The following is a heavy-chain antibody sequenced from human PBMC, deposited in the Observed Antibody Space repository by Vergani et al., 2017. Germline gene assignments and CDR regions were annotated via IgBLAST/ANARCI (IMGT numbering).Heavy chain of an antibody. CDR3: ARDGGGLLWFGRPLHNMDV. CDR2: ISSSSSYI. J-gene: IGHJ6*02. D-gene: IGHD3-10*01. V-gene: IGHV3-21*01. CDR1: GFTFSSYS. Sequence: EVQLVESGGGLVQPGGSLRLSCAASGFTFSSYSMNWVRQAPGKGLEWVSSISSSSSYIYYADSVKGRFTISRDNAKNSLYLQMNSLRAEDTAVYYCARDGGGLLWFGRPLHNMDVWGQGTTVTVSS.